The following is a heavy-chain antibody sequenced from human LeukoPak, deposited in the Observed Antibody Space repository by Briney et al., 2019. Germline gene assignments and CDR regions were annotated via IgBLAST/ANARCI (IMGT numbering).Heavy chain of an antibody. CDR3: TLDSSGYYYRAFDI. CDR1: GYTFTSYD. D-gene: IGHD3-22*01. Sequence: ASVKVSCKASGYTFTSYDINWVRQATGQGLEWMGWMNPNSGNTGYAQKFQGRVTITRNTSISTAYMELSSLRSEDTAVYYCTLDSSGYYYRAFDIWGQGTMVTVSS. J-gene: IGHJ3*02. V-gene: IGHV1-8*03. CDR2: MNPNSGNT.